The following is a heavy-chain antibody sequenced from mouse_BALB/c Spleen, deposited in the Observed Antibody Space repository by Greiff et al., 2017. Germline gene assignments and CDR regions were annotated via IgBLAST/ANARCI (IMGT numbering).Heavy chain of an antibody. CDR1: GFNIKDTY. V-gene: IGHV14-3*02. CDR2: IDPANGNT. Sequence: VQLQQSGAELVKPGASVKLSCTASGFNIKDTYMHWVKQRPEQGLEWIGRIDPANGNTKYDPKFQGKATITADTSSNTAYLQLSSLTSEDTAVYYCARSVFHWYFDVWGAGTTVTVSS. CDR3: ARSVFHWYFDV. J-gene: IGHJ1*01.